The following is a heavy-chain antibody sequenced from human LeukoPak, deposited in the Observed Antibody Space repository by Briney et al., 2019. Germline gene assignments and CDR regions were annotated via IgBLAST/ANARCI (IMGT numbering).Heavy chain of an antibody. J-gene: IGHJ4*02. CDR1: GFTFSSHA. Sequence: GGSLRLSCAASGFTFSSHAMSWVRQAPGKGLEWVSTFSGSGYITYADSVKGRFTISRDNSKNTLSLQMNSLRAEDTAVYYCARDRYYYDSSGYSYYFDYWGQGILVTVSS. V-gene: IGHV3-23*01. CDR3: ARDRYYYDSSGYSYYFDY. D-gene: IGHD3-22*01. CDR2: FSGSGYIT.